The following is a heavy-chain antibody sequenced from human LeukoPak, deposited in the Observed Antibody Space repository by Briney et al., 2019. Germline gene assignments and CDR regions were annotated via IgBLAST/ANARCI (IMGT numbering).Heavy chain of an antibody. J-gene: IGHJ5*02. CDR1: GFTFGEYG. D-gene: IGHD6-19*01. CDR3: AKDIHIGHGSGWPES. V-gene: IGHV3-43D*03. Sequence: GGSLRLSCVGSGFTFGEYGMHWVRQVPGKGLEWVSHITWDGGSTYYAGSVKGRFTISRDNSKNSLYLQMNSLGAKDTALYYCAKDIHIGHGSGWPESWGQGTLVTVSS. CDR2: ITWDGGST.